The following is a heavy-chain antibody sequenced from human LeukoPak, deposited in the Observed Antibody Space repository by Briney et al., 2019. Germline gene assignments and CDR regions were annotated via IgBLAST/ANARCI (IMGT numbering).Heavy chain of an antibody. CDR2: ISSSSSYI. J-gene: IGHJ4*02. CDR1: GFTFSSYS. CDR3: ARAVGYFDY. Sequence: GGSLRLSCAASGFTFSSYSMNWGRQAPGKGREWVSSISSSSSYIHYADSVKGRFTISRDNAKNSLYLQMNSLRAEDTAVYYCARAVGYFDYWGQGTLVTVSS. D-gene: IGHD3-16*01. V-gene: IGHV3-21*01.